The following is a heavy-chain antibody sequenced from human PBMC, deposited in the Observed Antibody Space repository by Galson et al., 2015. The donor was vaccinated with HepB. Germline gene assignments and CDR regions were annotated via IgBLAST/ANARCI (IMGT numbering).Heavy chain of an antibody. CDR3: AKDPLLIRYNWNYGYYMDV. CDR2: ISGSGGST. V-gene: IGHV3-23*01. J-gene: IGHJ6*03. D-gene: IGHD1-20*01. CDR1: GFTFSSYA. Sequence: SLRLSCAASGFTFSSYAMSWVRQAPGKGLEWVSAISGSGGSTYYADSVKGRFTISRDNSKNTLYLQMNSLRAEDTAVYYCAKDPLLIRYNWNYGYYMDVWGKGTTVTVSS.